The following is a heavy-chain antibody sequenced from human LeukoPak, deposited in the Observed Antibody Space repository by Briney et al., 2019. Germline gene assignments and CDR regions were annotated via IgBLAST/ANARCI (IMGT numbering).Heavy chain of an antibody. CDR3: ARDRGSSTSCYTRACDAFDI. Sequence: ASVKVSCKASVYIFTDHQMHWVRQARSRGRAWVGWINHNSCGTNYAQKFQGRVTMTRDTYISTAYMELSRLRSDDTAVYYCARDRGSSTSCYTRACDAFDIWGQGTMVTVSS. CDR1: VYIFTDHQ. J-gene: IGHJ3*02. D-gene: IGHD2-2*02. CDR2: INHNSCGT. V-gene: IGHV1-2*02.